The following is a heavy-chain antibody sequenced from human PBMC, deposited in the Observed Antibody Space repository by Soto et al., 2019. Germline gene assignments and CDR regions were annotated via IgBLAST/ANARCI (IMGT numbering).Heavy chain of an antibody. J-gene: IGHJ3*02. V-gene: IGHV3-23*01. CDR3: AKDRSSGYYADAFDI. CDR1: GFIFSNYA. D-gene: IGHD3-22*01. CDR2: ISGGGDNT. Sequence: EEQLLESGGGLVQPGGSLRLSCAASGFIFSNYALIWVRQAPGQGLEWVSGISGGGDNTYYTDFVKGRFTISRDNSKNTLYLQMNSLRAEDTAVYYCAKDRSSGYYADAFDIWGQGTMVTVSS.